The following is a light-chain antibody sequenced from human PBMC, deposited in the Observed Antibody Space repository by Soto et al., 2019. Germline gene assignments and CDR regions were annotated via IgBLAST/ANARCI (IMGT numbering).Light chain of an antibody. CDR3: QQYSDWPLT. Sequence: EIVLTQSPATLSLSPGERSTLSCRASQSVRSHLAWFQQKPGQAPRLLMYGVSTRATGMPDRFSGSGSGTEFTLIISSLQSEDFAVYYCQQYSDWPLTFGGGTKVDIK. CDR2: GVS. V-gene: IGKV3D-15*01. CDR1: QSVRSH. J-gene: IGKJ4*01.